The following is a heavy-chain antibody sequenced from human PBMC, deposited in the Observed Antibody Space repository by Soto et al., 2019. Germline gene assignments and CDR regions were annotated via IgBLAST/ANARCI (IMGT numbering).Heavy chain of an antibody. V-gene: IGHV4-34*01. CDR1: GGSLSGYF. D-gene: IGHD3-3*01. CDR3: ASYHYYDFWIGSRHYMDA. J-gene: IGHJ6*03. CDR2: INHSGST. Sequence: QVHLEQWCAGLLKPSETLSLTCAVYGGSLSGYFWSWVRQPPGKGLEWIGEINHSGSTNYNPSLKSRVTISADTSKHQFSLRLSSVTAADSGIYYCASYHYYDFWIGSRHYMDAWGKGTTVTVSS.